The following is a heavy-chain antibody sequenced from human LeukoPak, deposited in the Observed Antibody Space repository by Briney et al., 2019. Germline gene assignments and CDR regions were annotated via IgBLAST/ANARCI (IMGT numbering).Heavy chain of an antibody. Sequence: PGGSLRLSCAASGLTFSGYTMHWVRQAPGKGLEWVALIRYDGSNKYYADSVKGRFTISRDNSKNTLYLQMNSLRAEDTAVYYCAKDPAYGDYVNGAFDIWGQGTMVSVSS. CDR1: GLTFSGYT. V-gene: IGHV3-30*02. CDR3: AKDPAYGDYVNGAFDI. CDR2: IRYDGSNK. J-gene: IGHJ3*02. D-gene: IGHD4-17*01.